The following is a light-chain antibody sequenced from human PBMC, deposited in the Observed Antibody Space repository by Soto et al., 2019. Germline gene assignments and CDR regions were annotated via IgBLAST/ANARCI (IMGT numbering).Light chain of an antibody. CDR1: QGISSS. Sequence: DIQLTQSPSFLSVSVGDRVTITCRASQGISSSLAWYQQKPGKAPNLLIYAAYNLQSGIPSRFSGSGSGTDFTLTISSLQPEDFATYYCQQSYNTPRTFGQGTKVDIK. V-gene: IGKV1-39*01. CDR2: AAY. J-gene: IGKJ1*01. CDR3: QQSYNTPRT.